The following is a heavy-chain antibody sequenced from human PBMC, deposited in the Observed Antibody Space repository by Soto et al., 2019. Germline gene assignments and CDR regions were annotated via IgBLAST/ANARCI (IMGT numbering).Heavy chain of an antibody. J-gene: IGHJ4*02. D-gene: IGHD3-3*01. CDR1: GGSISSSSYY. CDR2: IYYSGST. Sequence: SETLSLTCTVSGGSISSSSYYWGWIRQPPGKGLEWIGSIYYSGSTYYNPSLKSRVTISVDTSKNQFSLKLSSVTAADTAVYYCAGGWYYDFWSGYYLGYFDYWGQGTLVTVSS. CDR3: AGGWYYDFWSGYYLGYFDY. V-gene: IGHV4-39*01.